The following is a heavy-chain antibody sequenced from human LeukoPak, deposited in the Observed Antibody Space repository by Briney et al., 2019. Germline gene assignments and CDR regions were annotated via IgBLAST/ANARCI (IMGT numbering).Heavy chain of an antibody. J-gene: IGHJ1*01. D-gene: IGHD3-22*01. CDR2: ISGSGGST. V-gene: IGHV3-23*01. Sequence: GGSLRLSCAASGFTFSSYAMSWVRQAPGKELEWVSAISGSGGSTYYADSVKGRFTISRDNSKNTLYLQMNSLRAEDTAVYYCAKAQYYYDSSGYPRRAEYFQHWGQGTLVTVSS. CDR1: GFTFSSYA. CDR3: AKAQYYYDSSGYPRRAEYFQH.